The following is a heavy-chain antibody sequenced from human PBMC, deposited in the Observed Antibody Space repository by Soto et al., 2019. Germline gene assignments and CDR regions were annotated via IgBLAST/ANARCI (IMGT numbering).Heavy chain of an antibody. J-gene: IGHJ3*02. Sequence: PGGSLRLSCAASGFTFSSYSMHWVRQAPGKGLEWVSSISSSTNYIYYADSVKGRFTISRDNAKNSLYLQMNSLRAEDTAVYYCARGPDYYDSSCYYYEHQGAAYDIWAQGTMVIVSS. D-gene: IGHD3-22*01. CDR1: GFTFSSYS. V-gene: IGHV3-21*01. CDR2: ISSSTNYI. CDR3: ARGPDYYDSSCYYYEHQGAAYDI.